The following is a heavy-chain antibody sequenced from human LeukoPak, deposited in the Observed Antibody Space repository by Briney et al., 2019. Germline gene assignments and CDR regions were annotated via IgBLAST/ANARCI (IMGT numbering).Heavy chain of an antibody. J-gene: IGHJ4*02. CDR1: GGSFSGYY. CDR2: INHSGST. V-gene: IGHV4-34*01. D-gene: IGHD4-17*01. Sequence: SETLSLTCAVYGGSFSGYYWSWIRQPPGKGLEWIGEINHSGSTNYNPSLKSRVTISVDTSKNQFSLKLSSVTAADTAVYYCARGPYGDLCFDYWGQGTLVTVSS. CDR3: ARGPYGDLCFDY.